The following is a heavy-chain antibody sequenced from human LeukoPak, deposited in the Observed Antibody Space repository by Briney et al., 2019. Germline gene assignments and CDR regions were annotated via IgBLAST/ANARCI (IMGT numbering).Heavy chain of an antibody. Sequence: GGSLRLSCAASGFTFSTYSMTWVRQAPGKGLEWISFISGDTTTIYHADSVKGRFTVSRDNAKNSLFLQMNSLRADDTAVYFCARESTEDRPGSWGQGTLVTVSS. CDR2: ISGDTTTI. V-gene: IGHV3-48*01. CDR3: ARESTEDRPGS. D-gene: IGHD5/OR15-5a*01. CDR1: GFTFSTYS. J-gene: IGHJ5*02.